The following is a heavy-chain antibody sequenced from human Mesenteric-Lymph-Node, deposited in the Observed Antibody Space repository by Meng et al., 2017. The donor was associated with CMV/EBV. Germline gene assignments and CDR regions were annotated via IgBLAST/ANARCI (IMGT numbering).Heavy chain of an antibody. Sequence: GESLKISCAASGFTFSSYWMSWVRQAPGKGLEWVANIKQDGSEKYYVDSVKGRFTISRDNAKNSLYLQMNSLRVEDTAVYYCAREAVAGLLGDYYYYGMDVWGQGTTVTVSS. D-gene: IGHD6-19*01. CDR1: GFTFSSYW. CDR3: AREAVAGLLGDYYYYGMDV. CDR2: IKQDGSEK. V-gene: IGHV3-7*01. J-gene: IGHJ6*02.